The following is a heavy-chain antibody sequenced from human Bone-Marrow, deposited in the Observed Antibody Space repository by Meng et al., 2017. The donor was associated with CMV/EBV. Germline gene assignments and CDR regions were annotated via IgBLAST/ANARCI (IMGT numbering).Heavy chain of an antibody. CDR1: GFTFSSYW. D-gene: IGHD6-19*01. V-gene: IGHV3-7*01. J-gene: IGHJ6*04. Sequence: GESLKISCAASGFTFSSYWMSWVRQAPGKGLEWVANIKQDGSEKYYVDSVKGRFTISRDNAKNSLYLQMNSLRAEDTAVYYCARDPPIVGAVAGRAYYYYGMDVWGKGTTVTVPS. CDR3: ARDPPIVGAVAGRAYYYYGMDV. CDR2: IKQDGSEK.